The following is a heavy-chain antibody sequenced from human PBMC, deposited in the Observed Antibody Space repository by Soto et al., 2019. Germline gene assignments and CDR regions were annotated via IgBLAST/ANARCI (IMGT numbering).Heavy chain of an antibody. J-gene: IGHJ6*03. V-gene: IGHV1-8*01. Sequence: ASVKVSCKASGYTFTSYDINWVRQATGQGPEWMGWMNPNSGNTGYAQKFQGRVTMTRNTSISTAYMELSSLRSEDTAVYYCARGTSSSLGELYYYYYYMDVWGKGTTVTVSS. CDR1: GYTFTSYD. CDR3: ARGTSSSLGELYYYYYYMDV. D-gene: IGHD6-6*01. CDR2: MNPNSGNT.